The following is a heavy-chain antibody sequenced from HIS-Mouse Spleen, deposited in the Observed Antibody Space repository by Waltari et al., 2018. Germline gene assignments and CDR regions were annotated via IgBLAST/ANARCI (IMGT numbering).Heavy chain of an antibody. Sequence: QVQLQESGPGLVKPSETLSLTCTVSGGSISSYYWSWIRQPPGKGLEWIGYIYYSGSTNYNPSLKSRVTISVDTSKNQFSLKLSSVTAADTAVYYCAREGIQQGAFDIWGQGTMVTVSS. CDR2: IYYSGST. CDR3: AREGIQQGAFDI. CDR1: GGSISSYY. D-gene: IGHD5-18*01. J-gene: IGHJ3*02. V-gene: IGHV4-59*01.